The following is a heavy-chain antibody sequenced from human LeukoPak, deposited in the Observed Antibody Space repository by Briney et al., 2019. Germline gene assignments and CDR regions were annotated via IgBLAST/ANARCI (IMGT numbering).Heavy chain of an antibody. V-gene: IGHV3-23*01. D-gene: IGHD4-17*01. CDR3: AKQEVTTTDNWFDP. CDR2: ISGSGGST. Sequence: GGSLRLSCAASGLTFSNYDMSWVRQAPGKGLEWVSDISGSGGSTYYADSGKGRFTISRDNSKNTLYLQMNSLRAEDTAVYYCAKQEVTTTDNWFDPWGQGTLVTVSS. J-gene: IGHJ5*02. CDR1: GLTFSNYD.